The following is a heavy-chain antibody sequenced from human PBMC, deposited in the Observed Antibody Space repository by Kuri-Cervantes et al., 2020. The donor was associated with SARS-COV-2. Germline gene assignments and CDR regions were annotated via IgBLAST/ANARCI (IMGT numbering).Heavy chain of an antibody. V-gene: IGHV4-34*01. J-gene: IGHJ4*02. CDR3: ARAYTAMVTRGFDY. CDR1: GGSFSGYY. CDR2: INHSGST. D-gene: IGHD5-18*01. Sequence: SETLSLTCAVYGGSFSGYYWSWIRQPPGKGLEWIGEINHSGSTNYNPSLKSRVTISVDTSKNQFSLKLSSVTAADTAVYYCARAYTAMVTRGFDYWGQGNLVTVSS.